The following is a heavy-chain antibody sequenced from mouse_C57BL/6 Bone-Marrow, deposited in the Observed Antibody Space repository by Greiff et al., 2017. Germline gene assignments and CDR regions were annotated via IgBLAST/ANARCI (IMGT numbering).Heavy chain of an antibody. D-gene: IGHD1-1*01. V-gene: IGHV1-64*01. CDR3: ARDCGSSSGFAY. J-gene: IGHJ3*01. CDR1: GYTFTSYW. Sequence: QVQLQQPGAELVKPGASVKLSCKASGYTFTSYWMHWVKQRPGQGLEWIGMIHPNSGSTNYNEKFKSKATLTVDKSSSTAYMQLSSLTSEVSAVYYCARDCGSSSGFAYWGQGTLVTVSA. CDR2: IHPNSGST.